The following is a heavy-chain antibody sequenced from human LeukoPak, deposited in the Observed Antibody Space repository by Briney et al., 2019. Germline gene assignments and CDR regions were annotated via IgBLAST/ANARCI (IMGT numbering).Heavy chain of an antibody. V-gene: IGHV1-2*02. D-gene: IGHD1-7*01. CDR3: AREITSLHWNYVPALYFGY. CDR1: GYTFTGYY. CDR2: INPNSGGT. J-gene: IGHJ4*02. Sequence: GASVKVSCKASGYTFTGYYMHWVRQAPGQGLEWMGWINPNSGGTNYAQKFQGRVTMTRDTSISTAYMELSRLRSDDTAVYYCAREITSLHWNYVPALYFGYWGQGTLVTVSS.